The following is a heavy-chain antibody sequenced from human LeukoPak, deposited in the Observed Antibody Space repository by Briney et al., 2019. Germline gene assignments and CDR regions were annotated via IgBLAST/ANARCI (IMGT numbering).Heavy chain of an antibody. Sequence: ASVKVSCKASGYTFTSYGISWVRQAPGQGLEWMGWISAYNGNTNYAQKLQGRVTMTRNTSISTAYMELSSLRSEDTAVYYCARGNGYSDVWGKGTTVTVSS. V-gene: IGHV1-18*01. J-gene: IGHJ6*04. CDR1: GYTFTSYG. D-gene: IGHD6-13*01. CDR2: ISAYNGNT. CDR3: ARGNGYSDV.